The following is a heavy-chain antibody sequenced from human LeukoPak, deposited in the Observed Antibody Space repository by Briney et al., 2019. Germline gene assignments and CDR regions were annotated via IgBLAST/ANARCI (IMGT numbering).Heavy chain of an antibody. Sequence: PGGFLRLSCAASGFTFSSYSMNWVRQAPGKGLEWVSSISSSSSYIYYADSVKGRFTISRDNAKNSLYLQMNSLRAEDTAVYYCARGLKYGSGSPPPDYWGQGTLVTVSS. V-gene: IGHV3-21*01. D-gene: IGHD3-10*01. J-gene: IGHJ4*02. CDR1: GFTFSSYS. CDR3: ARGLKYGSGSPPPDY. CDR2: ISSSSSYI.